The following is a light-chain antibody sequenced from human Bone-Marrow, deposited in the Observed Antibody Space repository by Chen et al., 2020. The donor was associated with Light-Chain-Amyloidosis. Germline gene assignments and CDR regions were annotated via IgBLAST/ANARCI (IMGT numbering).Light chain of an antibody. V-gene: IGLV1-51*01. Sequence: QSVLTQPPSGSAAPGQKVTISCSGSSSNIGKNHVSWYQQFPGTVPKLLIYDNDKRPSGIPDRFSGSKSGTSATLGTTGLQTGDEADYYCGAWDSSLSAVVFGGGTKLTVL. CDR1: SSNIGKNH. CDR2: DND. CDR3: GAWDSSLSAVV. J-gene: IGLJ2*01.